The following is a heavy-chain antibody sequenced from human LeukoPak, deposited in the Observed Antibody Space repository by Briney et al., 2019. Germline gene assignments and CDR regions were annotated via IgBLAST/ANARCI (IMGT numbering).Heavy chain of an antibody. CDR1: GYTFTSYG. CDR2: ISAYNGNT. CDR3: ARVNVGSSWYLNYYYYYMDV. V-gene: IGHV1-18*01. Sequence: ASVKVSCKASGYTFTSYGISWVRQAPGQGLEWMGWISAYNGNTNYAQKLQGRVTMTTDTSTSTAYTELRSLRSDDTAVYYCARVNVGSSWYLNYYYYYMDVWGKGTTVTVSS. D-gene: IGHD6-13*01. J-gene: IGHJ6*03.